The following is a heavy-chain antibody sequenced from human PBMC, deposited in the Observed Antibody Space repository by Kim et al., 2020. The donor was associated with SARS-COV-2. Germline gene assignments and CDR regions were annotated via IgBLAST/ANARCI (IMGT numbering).Heavy chain of an antibody. Sequence: SETLSLTCTVSGGSISSYYWSWIRQPPGKGLEWIGYIYYSGSTNYNPSLKSRVTISVDTSKNQFSLKLSSVTAADTAVYYCARARVLAVAGTWWFDPWG. CDR3: ARARVLAVAGTWWFDP. CDR1: GGSISSYY. D-gene: IGHD6-19*01. CDR2: IYYSGST. V-gene: IGHV4-59*01. J-gene: IGHJ5*02.